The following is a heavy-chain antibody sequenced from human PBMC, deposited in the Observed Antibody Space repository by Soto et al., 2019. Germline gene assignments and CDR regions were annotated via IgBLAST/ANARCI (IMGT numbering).Heavy chain of an antibody. V-gene: IGHV4-4*02. D-gene: IGHD4-17*01. Sequence: QVQLQESGPGLVKPSGTLSLTCAVSGGSISSSNWWSWVRQPPGKGLEWIGEIYHSGSTNYNPSLKSRVTRSVDKSKIQFSLKLSSVTAADTAVYYCARAHGNYYYGMDVWGQGTTVTVSS. CDR3: ARAHGNYYYGMDV. CDR1: GGSISSSNW. J-gene: IGHJ6*02. CDR2: IYHSGST.